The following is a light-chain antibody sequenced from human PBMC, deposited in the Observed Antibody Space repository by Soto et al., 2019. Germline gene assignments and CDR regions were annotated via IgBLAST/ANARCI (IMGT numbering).Light chain of an antibody. CDR2: GAS. V-gene: IGKV3-20*01. J-gene: IGKJ3*01. CDR3: QQYGSSPVT. CDR1: QSVSSSY. Sequence: EIVLTQSPGTLSSPPGERATLSCRASQSVSSSYLAWYQQKPGQAPRLLIYGASSRATGIPDRFSGSGSGTDFTLTISRLEPEYFAVYYCQQYGSSPVTFGPGTKVDIK.